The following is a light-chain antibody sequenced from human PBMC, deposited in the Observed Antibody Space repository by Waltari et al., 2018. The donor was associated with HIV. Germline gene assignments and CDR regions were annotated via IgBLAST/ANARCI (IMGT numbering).Light chain of an antibody. CDR2: DDS. V-gene: IGLV3-21*02. CDR3: QVWDSSSAHQV. CDR1: NLGSKR. Sequence: SYVLTQPPSVSVAPGQTARITCGGNNLGSKRVHWYQQKPGQAPVLVVYDDSDRPSGIPERFSGSNAGNTATLTISRVEAGDEADYSCQVWDSSSAHQVFGTGTKVTVL. J-gene: IGLJ1*01.